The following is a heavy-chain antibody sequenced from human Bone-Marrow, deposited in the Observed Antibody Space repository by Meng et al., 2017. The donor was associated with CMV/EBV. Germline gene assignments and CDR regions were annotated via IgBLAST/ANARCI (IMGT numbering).Heavy chain of an antibody. CDR1: GHPLTGSY. V-gene: IGHV1-8*02. CDR2: MNPNSGNT. CDR3: ASGGRGTYYDFWSGYSYFDY. Sequence: ASVKVSCKASGHPLTGSYMHWVRQAPGQGLEWMGWMNPNSGNTGYAQKLQGRVTMTTDTSTSTAYMELRSLRSDDTAVYYCASGGRGTYYDFWSGYSYFDYWGQGTLVTVSS. J-gene: IGHJ4*02. D-gene: IGHD3-3*01.